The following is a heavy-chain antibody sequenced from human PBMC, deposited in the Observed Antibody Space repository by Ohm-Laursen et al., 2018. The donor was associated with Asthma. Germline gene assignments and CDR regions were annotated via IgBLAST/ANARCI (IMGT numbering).Heavy chain of an antibody. Sequence: SLRLSCTPSGFTFSSYGMHWVRQAPGKGLEWVAVISYDGSNKYYADSVKGRFTISRDNSKNTLYLQMNSLRAEDTAVYYCARALSSSFPYYYYGMDVWGQGTTVTVSS. CDR2: ISYDGSNK. V-gene: IGHV3-30*03. J-gene: IGHJ6*02. D-gene: IGHD6-6*01. CDR3: ARALSSSFPYYYYGMDV. CDR1: GFTFSSYG.